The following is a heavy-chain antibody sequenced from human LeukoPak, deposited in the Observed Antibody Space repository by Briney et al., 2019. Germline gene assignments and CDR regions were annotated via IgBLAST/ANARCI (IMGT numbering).Heavy chain of an antibody. D-gene: IGHD2-15*01. Sequence: SETLSLTCTVSGGSLSSYYWSWIRQPPGKGLEWIGYIYYSGSTNYNPSLKSRVTISVDTSKNQASLKLSSVTAADTAVYYCAREREYCSSGSCHYDMDVWGQGTTVTVSS. J-gene: IGHJ6*02. V-gene: IGHV4-59*01. CDR3: AREREYCSSGSCHYDMDV. CDR1: GGSLSSYY. CDR2: IYYSGST.